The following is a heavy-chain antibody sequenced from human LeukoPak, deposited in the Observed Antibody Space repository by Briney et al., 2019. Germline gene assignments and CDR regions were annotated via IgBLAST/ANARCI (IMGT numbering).Heavy chain of an antibody. CDR1: GGSISSSSYY. CDR2: IYYSGST. CDR3: ARTDGGSGWYVDY. J-gene: IGHJ4*02. D-gene: IGHD6-19*01. Sequence: SETLSLTCTVSGGSISSSSYYWGWIRQPPGKGPEWIGSIYYSGSTYYNPSLKSRVTISVDTSKNQFSLKLSSVTAADTAVYYCARTDGGSGWYVDYWGQGTLVTVSS. V-gene: IGHV4-39*07.